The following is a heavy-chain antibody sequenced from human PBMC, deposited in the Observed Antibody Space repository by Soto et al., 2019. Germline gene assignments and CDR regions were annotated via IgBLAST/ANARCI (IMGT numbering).Heavy chain of an antibody. CDR2: IIPILGIA. CDR1: GGTFSSYT. J-gene: IGHJ4*02. CDR3: ARAYCSSTSCQPLYFDY. V-gene: IGHV1-69*02. D-gene: IGHD2-2*01. Sequence: QVQLVQSGAEVKKPGSSVKVSCKASGGTFSSYTISWVRQAPGQGLEWMGRIIPILGIAKYAQKFQGRVTITADKSTSTAYMELSSLRSEDTAVYYCARAYCSSTSCQPLYFDYWGQGTLVTVSS.